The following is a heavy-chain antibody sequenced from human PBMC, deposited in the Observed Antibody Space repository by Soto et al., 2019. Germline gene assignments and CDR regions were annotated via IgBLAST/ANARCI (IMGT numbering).Heavy chain of an antibody. CDR1: GGSISSSGYY. D-gene: IGHD3-10*01. CDR3: ARQRGHRSFFAY. Sequence: PSETLSLTCTVSGGSISSSGYYWGWIRQPPGKGLEWIGSLYYSGTTYYNPSLKSRVTISVDTSKNQFSLKLSSVTAADTAVYYCARQRGHRSFFAYWGQGTLVTVSS. CDR2: LYYSGTT. V-gene: IGHV4-39*01. J-gene: IGHJ4*02.